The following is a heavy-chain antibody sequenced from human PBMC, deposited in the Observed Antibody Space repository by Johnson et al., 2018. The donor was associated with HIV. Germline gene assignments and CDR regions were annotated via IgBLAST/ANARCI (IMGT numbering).Heavy chain of an antibody. Sequence: MQLVESGGGLVQPGGSLRLSCLASGFTFSNYWMSWVRQAPGKGLEWVANIKEDGNDGYYVDSLRGRFTIYRDNAKNSMYLQMNSLRAEDTAVYYCARVRDYKLWSGQQSRHAFDIWGQGTMVTVSS. V-gene: IGHV3-7*02. CDR2: IKEDGNDG. CDR3: ARVRDYKLWSGQQSRHAFDI. CDR1: GFTFSNYW. D-gene: IGHD3-3*01. J-gene: IGHJ3*02.